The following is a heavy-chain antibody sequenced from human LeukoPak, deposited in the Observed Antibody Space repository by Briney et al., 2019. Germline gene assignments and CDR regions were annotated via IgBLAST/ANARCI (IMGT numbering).Heavy chain of an antibody. CDR2: ISGSGGST. D-gene: IGHD6-13*01. J-gene: IGHJ4*02. Sequence: PGGSLRLSCAASGFTFSSYGMSWVRQAPGKGLEWVSAISGSGGSTYYADSVKGRFTISRDNSKNTLYLRMNSLRAEDTAVYYCAACSSSSWSLGYWGQGTLVTVSS. V-gene: IGHV3-23*01. CDR1: GFTFSSYG. CDR3: AACSSSSWSLGY.